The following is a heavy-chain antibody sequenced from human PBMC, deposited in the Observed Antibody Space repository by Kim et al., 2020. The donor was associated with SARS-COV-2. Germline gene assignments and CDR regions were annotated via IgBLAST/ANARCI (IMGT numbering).Heavy chain of an antibody. Sequence: PKSRVTISVDTSKNQFSLKLSSVTAADTAVYYCALTYYYGSGSYLGAFDIWGQGTMVTVSS. J-gene: IGHJ3*02. CDR3: ALTYYYGSGSYLGAFDI. D-gene: IGHD3-10*01. V-gene: IGHV4-31*02.